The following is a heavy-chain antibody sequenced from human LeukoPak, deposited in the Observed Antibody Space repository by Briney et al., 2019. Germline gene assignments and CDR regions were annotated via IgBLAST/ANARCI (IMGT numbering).Heavy chain of an antibody. CDR3: ARXSFQTLFDY. Sequence: SETLSLTCTVSGGSISSGGYYWSWIRQHPGKGLEWIGYIYYSGSTYYNPSLKSRVTISVDTSKNQFSLKLSSVTAADTAVYXXARXSFQTLFDYWGQGTLVTVSS. V-gene: IGHV4-31*03. CDR2: IYYSGST. J-gene: IGHJ4*02. CDR1: GGSISSGGYY.